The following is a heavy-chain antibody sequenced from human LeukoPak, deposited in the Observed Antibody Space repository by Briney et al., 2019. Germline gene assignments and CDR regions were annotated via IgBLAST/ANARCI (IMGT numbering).Heavy chain of an antibody. V-gene: IGHV4-34*01. CDR1: GGSFSGYY. D-gene: IGHD6-13*01. J-gene: IGHJ5*02. CDR2: INHSGSN. CDR3: ATTKGGGRQLWFDP. Sequence: SETLSLTCAVYGGSFSGYYWSWIRQPPGKGLEWIGEINHSGSNNYNASLKNRVTISVDPSKNQFSLKLRSVTAADTAVYYCATTKGGGRQLWFDPWGQGTLVTVSS.